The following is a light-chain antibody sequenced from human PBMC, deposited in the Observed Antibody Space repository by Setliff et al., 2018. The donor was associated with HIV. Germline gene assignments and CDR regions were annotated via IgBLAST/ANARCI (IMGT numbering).Light chain of an antibody. CDR3: SSYTSISTYG. CDR1: SSDVGSYNR. J-gene: IGLJ1*01. V-gene: IGLV2-18*02. CDR2: EVN. Sequence: SALTQPPSVSGSPGQSVTISCTGTSSDVGSYNRVSWYQQPPGTAPKLMIYEVNNRPSGVPDRFSGSKSGNTASLTISGLQAEDEADYYCSSYTSISTYGVGTGTKVTVL.